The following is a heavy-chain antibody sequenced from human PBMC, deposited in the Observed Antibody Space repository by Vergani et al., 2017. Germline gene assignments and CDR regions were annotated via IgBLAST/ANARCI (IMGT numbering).Heavy chain of an antibody. V-gene: IGHV3-33*01. CDR1: GFTFSSYG. Sequence: QVQLVESGGGVVQPGRSLRLSCAASGFTFSSYGMHWVRQAPGKGLEWVAVIWYDGSNKYYADSVKGRFTISRDNSKNTLYLQMNSLRAEDTAVYYCARVGWSYYDSSGYYYAPGGWFDPWGQGTLVTVSS. CDR3: ARVGWSYYDSSGYYYAPGGWFDP. J-gene: IGHJ5*02. CDR2: IWYDGSNK. D-gene: IGHD3-22*01.